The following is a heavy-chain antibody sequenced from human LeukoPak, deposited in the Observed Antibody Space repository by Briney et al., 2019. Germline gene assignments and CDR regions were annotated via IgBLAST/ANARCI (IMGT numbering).Heavy chain of an antibody. CDR3: TTTNLVATPRSHY. D-gene: IGHD5-12*01. Sequence: GRSLRLSCAASGFTFDDYAMHWVRQAPGKGLEWVGRIESKTDGGTADYAAPVKGRFSMSRDDSKNTLYLQMNSLKTEDTAVYYCTTTNLVATPRSHYWGQGTLVTVSS. CDR1: GFTFDDYA. CDR2: IESKTDGGTA. J-gene: IGHJ4*02. V-gene: IGHV3-15*04.